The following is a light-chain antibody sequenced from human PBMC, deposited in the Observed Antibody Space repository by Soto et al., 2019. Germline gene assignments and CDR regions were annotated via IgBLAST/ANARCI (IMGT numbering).Light chain of an antibody. CDR2: DAS. V-gene: IGKV1-39*01. CDR1: LPINSD. CDR3: QKSYGPSLT. Sequence: DIQLTQSPSSLSASKGATVTITCRASLPINSDLIWYQHKPGKAPRLLLYDASSLQIGVPSRFTGSGFWTDFNLTLCDFAPGYFGTYYRQKSYGPSLTFGGGTKVEI. J-gene: IGKJ4*01.